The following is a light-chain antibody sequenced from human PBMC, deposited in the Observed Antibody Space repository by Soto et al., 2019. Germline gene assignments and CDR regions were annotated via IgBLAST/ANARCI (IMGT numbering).Light chain of an antibody. CDR2: AAS. CDR1: QSVRGSY. J-gene: IGKJ1*01. CDR3: HQYGNTPWT. Sequence: EIVLTQSPDTLSLSPGERVTLSCRASQSVRGSYLAWYQQKPGQSPRLLIYAASTRATGIPDRFSGSGSGTDFTLTISRLEPEDFAVYYCHQYGNTPWTFGQGTKVEIK. V-gene: IGKV3-20*01.